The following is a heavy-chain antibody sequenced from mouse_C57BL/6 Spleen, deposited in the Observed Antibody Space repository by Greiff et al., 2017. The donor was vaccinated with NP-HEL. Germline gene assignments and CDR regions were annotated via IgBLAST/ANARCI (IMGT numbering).Heavy chain of an antibody. CDR1: GYTFTSYW. CDR3: ACYGSSTWFAD. D-gene: IGHD1-1*01. Sequence: VQLQQSGAELVKPGASVKLSCKASGYTFTSYWMQWVKQRPGQGLEWIGEIDPSDSYTNYNQKFKGKATLTVDTSSSTAYMQLSSLTSEDSAVYYCACYGSSTWFADWGQGTLVTVSA. CDR2: IDPSDSYT. J-gene: IGHJ3*01. V-gene: IGHV1-50*01.